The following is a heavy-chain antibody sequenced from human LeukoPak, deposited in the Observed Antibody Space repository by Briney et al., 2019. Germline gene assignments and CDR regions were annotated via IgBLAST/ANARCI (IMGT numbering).Heavy chain of an antibody. CDR2: IRYDGSDK. V-gene: IGHV3-30*02. CDR1: GFTFSSYG. CDR3: AKDKGFLTGYFDY. D-gene: IGHD3-9*01. J-gene: IGHJ4*02. Sequence: GGSLRLSCAASGFTFSSYGMHWVRQAPGKGLEWVAFIRYDGSDKYYADSVKGRFTISRDNSENTLYLQMNSLRAEDTAVYYCAKDKGFLTGYFDYWGQGTLVTVSS.